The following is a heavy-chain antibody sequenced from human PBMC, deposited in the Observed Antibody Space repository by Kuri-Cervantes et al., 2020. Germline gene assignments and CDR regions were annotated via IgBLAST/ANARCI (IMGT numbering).Heavy chain of an antibody. D-gene: IGHD3-16*01. J-gene: IGHJ4*02. V-gene: IGHV4-34*01. CDR2: INHSGST. CDR3: ARFGGKYGAIDY. CDR1: GGSFSGYY. Sequence: GSLRLSCAVYGGSFSGYYWSWIRQPPGKGLEWIGEINHSGSTNYNPSLNSRVTISLETSKNQFSLKLTSVTAADTAVYYCARFGGKYGAIDYWGQGTLVTVSS.